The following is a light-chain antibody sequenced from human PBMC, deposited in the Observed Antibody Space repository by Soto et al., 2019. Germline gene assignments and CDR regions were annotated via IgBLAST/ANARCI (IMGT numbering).Light chain of an antibody. Sequence: DIQMTQSPSSLSASVGDRVTITCRAGQTISNYLNWYQQKPGKATNLLIYAASSLRSGVPSRYSGSGSVTEFTLTISSLQPEDFSTYYCQQTDSTPYTFGQGTKLEIK. CDR1: QTISNY. CDR2: AAS. V-gene: IGKV1-39*01. CDR3: QQTDSTPYT. J-gene: IGKJ2*01.